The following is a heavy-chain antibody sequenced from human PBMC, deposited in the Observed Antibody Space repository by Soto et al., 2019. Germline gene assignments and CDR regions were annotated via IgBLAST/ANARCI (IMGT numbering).Heavy chain of an antibody. CDR2: LSGSGAST. Sequence: GGSLRLSCAASGFAFISYAMSWVRQAPGKGLEWVSSLSGSGASTYYADSVKGRFTISRDNSKNTLYLQMNSLTAEDTAIYYCASYPVGYCSGGSCHPVDPWGQGTLVTVSS. D-gene: IGHD2-15*01. CDR3: ASYPVGYCSGGSCHPVDP. CDR1: GFAFISYA. V-gene: IGHV3-23*01. J-gene: IGHJ5*02.